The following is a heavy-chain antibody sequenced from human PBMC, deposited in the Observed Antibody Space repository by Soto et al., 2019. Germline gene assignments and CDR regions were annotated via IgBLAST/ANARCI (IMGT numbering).Heavy chain of an antibody. D-gene: IGHD2-2*01. CDR1: GFTFSDYY. CDR2: ISSSSSYT. CDR3: AREGDSTSCYFDY. Sequence: PWGSLRLSCAASGFTFSDYYMSWIRQAPGKGLEWVSYISSSSSYTNYADSVKGRFTISRDNAKNSLYLQMNSLRAEDTAVYYCAREGDSTSCYFDYWGQGTLVTV. J-gene: IGHJ4*02. V-gene: IGHV3-11*06.